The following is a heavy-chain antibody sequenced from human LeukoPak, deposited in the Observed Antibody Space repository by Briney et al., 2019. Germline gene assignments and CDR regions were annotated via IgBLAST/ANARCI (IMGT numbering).Heavy chain of an antibody. CDR2: IYYGGST. D-gene: IGHD5-24*01. CDR3: ARHPVIWPQYPS. Sequence: PSETLSLTCTVSGDSISSSHYYWGWIRQPPGKALEWIGSIYYGGSTYYNPSLKSRITMSVDTSMNQFSLKLSSVTAADTAVYYCARHPVIWPQYPSWGQGTLVTVSS. CDR1: GDSISSSHYY. J-gene: IGHJ5*02. V-gene: IGHV4-39*01.